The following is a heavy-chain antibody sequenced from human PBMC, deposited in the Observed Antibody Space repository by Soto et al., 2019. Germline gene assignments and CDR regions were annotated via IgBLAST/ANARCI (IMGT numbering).Heavy chain of an antibody. CDR2: IWYDGSNK. CDR1: GFTFSSYG. D-gene: IGHD5-12*01. J-gene: IGHJ3*02. Sequence: QVQLVESGGGVVQPGRSLRLSCAASGFTFSSYGMHWVRQAPGKGLEWVAVIWYDGSNKYYADSVKGRFTISRDNSKNTLYLQMNSLRAEETAVYYCARESVNSGYEDDAFDIWGQGTMVTVSS. V-gene: IGHV3-33*01. CDR3: ARESVNSGYEDDAFDI.